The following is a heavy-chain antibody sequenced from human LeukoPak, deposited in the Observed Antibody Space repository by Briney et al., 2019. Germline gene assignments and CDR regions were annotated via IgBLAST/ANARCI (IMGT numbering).Heavy chain of an antibody. D-gene: IGHD5-18*01. CDR2: IYYSGST. Sequence: SETQSLTCTLSGGSISRYYWSWIRHPPGKARECLGYIYYSGSTNYNPSLKSQVTISVDTSKNQFSLKLSSVTAADTAVYYCARSPPGYSYGVDYWGQGTLVTVSS. V-gene: IGHV4-59*08. CDR3: ARSPPGYSYGVDY. J-gene: IGHJ4*02. CDR1: GGSISRYY.